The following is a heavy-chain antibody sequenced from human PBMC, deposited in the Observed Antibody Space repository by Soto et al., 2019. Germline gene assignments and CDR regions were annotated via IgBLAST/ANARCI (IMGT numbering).Heavy chain of an antibody. V-gene: IGHV4-4*02. CDR2: IHHSGST. CDR1: GGSISSSNW. Sequence: QVQLQESGPGLVKPSGTLSLTCAVSGGSISSSNWWSWVRRPPGQGLKWIGAIHHSGSTHYNPPXKSRVTVSVDXXTXHXXLQLSAGTAADTAVYYCARDRLDAAVGDLEYGMDGGGQGTAVTVSS. D-gene: IGHD3-16*01. J-gene: IGHJ6*02. CDR3: ARDRLDAAVGDLEYGMDG.